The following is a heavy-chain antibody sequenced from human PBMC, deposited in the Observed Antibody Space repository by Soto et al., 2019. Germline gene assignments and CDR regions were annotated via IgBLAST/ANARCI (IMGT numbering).Heavy chain of an antibody. CDR1: GFTFSSYS. CDR3: AKDHSSGWADAFDI. V-gene: IGHV3-23*01. D-gene: IGHD6-19*01. J-gene: IGHJ3*02. CDR2: ISGSGGST. Sequence: LRLSCAASGFTFSSYSMNWVRQAPGKGLEWVSAISGSGGSTYYADSVKGRFTISRDNSKNTLYLQMNSLRAEDTAVYYCAKDHSSGWADAFDIWGQGTMVTVSS.